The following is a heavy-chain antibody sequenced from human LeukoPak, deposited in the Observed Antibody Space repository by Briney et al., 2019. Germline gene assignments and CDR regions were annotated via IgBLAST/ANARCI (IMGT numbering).Heavy chain of an antibody. CDR3: ARGTNSLPAGY. J-gene: IGHJ4*02. D-gene: IGHD2-2*01. Sequence: GASVKVSCKASAYTFTSYGITWVRQAPGQGLEWMGWISAYNGKTNYAQKFQGRVTMTRDTSISTAYMELSRLRSDDTAVYYCARGTNSLPAGYWGQGTLVTVSS. V-gene: IGHV1-18*01. CDR2: ISAYNGKT. CDR1: AYTFTSYG.